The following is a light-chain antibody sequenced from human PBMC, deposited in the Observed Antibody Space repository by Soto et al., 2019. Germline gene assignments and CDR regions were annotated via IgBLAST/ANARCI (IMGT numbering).Light chain of an antibody. CDR3: QQYNDNWT. J-gene: IGKJ1*01. Sequence: DIPMTQSPSTLSASVGDRVTITCRASQSISSWLAWYQQKPGKAPKLLIYKASTLQSGVQSRFSGSGSGTEFTLAISSLQPDDSATYYCQQYNDNWTFGQGTKVEIK. V-gene: IGKV1-5*03. CDR2: KAS. CDR1: QSISSW.